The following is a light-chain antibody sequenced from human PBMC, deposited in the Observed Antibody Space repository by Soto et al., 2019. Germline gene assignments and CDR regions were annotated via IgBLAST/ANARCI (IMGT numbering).Light chain of an antibody. Sequence: QAVVTQEPSLTVSPGGTVTLTCGSSTGAVTSGHYPYWFQQKPGQAPRTLIYDISKKHSWTPARFSGSLLGDKAALTLSGVQPEDEAEYYCLLTYSDAGVFGGGTKVTVL. V-gene: IGLV7-46*01. CDR2: DIS. J-gene: IGLJ3*02. CDR3: LLTYSDAGV. CDR1: TGAVTSGHY.